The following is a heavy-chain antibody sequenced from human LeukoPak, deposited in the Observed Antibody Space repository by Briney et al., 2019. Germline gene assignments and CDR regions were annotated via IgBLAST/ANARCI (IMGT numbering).Heavy chain of an antibody. V-gene: IGHV3-48*03. CDR2: ISTSGDKI. CDR1: GFTFSNYE. J-gene: IGHJ6*03. CDR3: ARDAVRGDFHYYLDV. D-gene: IGHD3-10*01. Sequence: GGSLRLSCAASGFTFSNYEMNWVRQAPGKGLEWVSCISTSGDKIYYADSVKGRFTISRDNAKNSLYLQMNSLRAEDTAVYYCARDAVRGDFHYYLDVWGKGTTVTISS.